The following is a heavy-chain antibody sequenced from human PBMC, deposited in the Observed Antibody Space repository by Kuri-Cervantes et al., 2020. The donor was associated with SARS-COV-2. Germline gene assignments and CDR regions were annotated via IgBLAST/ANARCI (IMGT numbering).Heavy chain of an antibody. J-gene: IGHJ4*02. CDR1: GFSLSPSGVG. CDR2: IYWDDDR. V-gene: IGHV2-5*02. D-gene: IGHD3-3*01. Sequence: SGPTLVKPTQTLTLTYTFSGFSLSPSGVGVGWIRQPPGKALEWLALIYWDDDRLYIPSLKSRLSVTKDTSKNQVVLTMTNMEPVYTATYYCAHMSKETIFGVVIHWGPFDYWGQGTLVTDSS. CDR3: AHMSKETIFGVVIHWGPFDY.